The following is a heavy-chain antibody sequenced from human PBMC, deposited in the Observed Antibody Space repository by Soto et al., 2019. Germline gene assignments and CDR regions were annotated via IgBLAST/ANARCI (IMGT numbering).Heavy chain of an antibody. Sequence: GGSLRLSCAASGFTFNSYTMAWVRQAPGKGLEWVSSISGSGSSPSYADSVQGRFIIYRDNSRTTLSLQMNSSVTAADTAVYYCARANYFDYWGQGTLVTVSS. CDR3: ARANYFDY. CDR2: ISGSGSSP. CDR1: GFTFNSYT. J-gene: IGHJ4*02. V-gene: IGHV3-23*01.